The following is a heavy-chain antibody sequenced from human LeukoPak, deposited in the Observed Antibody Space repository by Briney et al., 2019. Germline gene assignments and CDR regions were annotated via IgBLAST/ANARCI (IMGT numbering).Heavy chain of an antibody. D-gene: IGHD6-19*01. V-gene: IGHV1-2*02. CDR1: GYTFTSQF. Sequence: ASVKVSCKASGYTFTSQFMHWVRQAPGQGLEWMGWINPNSGGTNYAQKFQGRVTMTRDTSISTAYMELSRLRSDDTAVYYCAREFSSGWYWFDPWGQGTLVTVSS. CDR3: AREFSSGWYWFDP. CDR2: INPNSGGT. J-gene: IGHJ5*02.